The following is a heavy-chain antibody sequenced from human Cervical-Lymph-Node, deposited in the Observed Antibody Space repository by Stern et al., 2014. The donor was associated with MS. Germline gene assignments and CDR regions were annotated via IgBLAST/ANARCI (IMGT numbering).Heavy chain of an antibody. V-gene: IGHV2-5*02. CDR1: GFSLNTNAVG. D-gene: IGHD1/OR15-1a*01. CDR3: VRRQSTWNKDLYSFDS. J-gene: IGHJ4*02. CDR2: IYWDDDK. Sequence: QVTLRESGPTLVKPRQTLTLTCTFSGFSLNTNAVGVGWIRQPPGKALEWLALIYWDDDKSYSPSLKSRLTISKDTPKNQVPLTRPNMDPVNTGKYYLVRRQSTWNKDLYSFDSWGQGTLVAVSS.